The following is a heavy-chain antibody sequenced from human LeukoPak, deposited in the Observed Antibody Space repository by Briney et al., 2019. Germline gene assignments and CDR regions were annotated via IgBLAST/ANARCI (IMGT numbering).Heavy chain of an antibody. J-gene: IGHJ4*02. D-gene: IGHD6-25*01. Sequence: PGGSLRLSCAASGFTFSSYAMSWVRQAPGKGLEWVSAISGSGGSTYYADSVKGRFTISRDNSKNTLYLQMNSLRAEDTAVYYCAKGKIKRGAAYYFDYWGQGTLVTVSS. CDR3: AKGKIKRGAAYYFDY. V-gene: IGHV3-23*01. CDR2: ISGSGGST. CDR1: GFTFSSYA.